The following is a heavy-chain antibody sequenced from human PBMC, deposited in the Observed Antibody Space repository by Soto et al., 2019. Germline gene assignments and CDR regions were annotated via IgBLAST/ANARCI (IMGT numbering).Heavy chain of an antibody. D-gene: IGHD3-3*01. J-gene: IGHJ3*02. CDR2: ISSSSSTI. Sequence: GGSLRLSCAASGFTFSSYSMNWVRQAPGKGLEWVSYISSSSSTIYYADSVKGRFTISRDNAKNSLYLQMNSLRAEDTAVYYCARPGGGYDFWSGYYIRPPLKEVDAFDIWGQGTMVTVSS. CDR3: ARPGGGYDFWSGYYIRPPLKEVDAFDI. V-gene: IGHV3-48*01. CDR1: GFTFSSYS.